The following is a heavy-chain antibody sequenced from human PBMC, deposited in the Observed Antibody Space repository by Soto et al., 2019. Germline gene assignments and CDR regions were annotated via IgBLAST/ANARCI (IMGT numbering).Heavy chain of an antibody. Sequence: QVQLVESGGGVVQPGRSLRLSCAASGFTFSSYGMHLVRQAPGKGLEWVAVISYDGSNKYYSVSVQGRVTISRDNSQNTLYLQMNSLRAEDTAVYYCAPWFGAFDYWGQGTLCTVSS. CDR3: APWFGAFDY. V-gene: IGHV3-30*03. CDR1: GFTFSSYG. D-gene: IGHD3-10*01. J-gene: IGHJ4*02. CDR2: ISYDGSNK.